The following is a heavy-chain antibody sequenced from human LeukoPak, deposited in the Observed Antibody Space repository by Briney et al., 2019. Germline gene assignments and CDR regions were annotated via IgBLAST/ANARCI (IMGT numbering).Heavy chain of an antibody. D-gene: IGHD1-26*01. CDR2: ISSSGSTI. Sequence: GGSLRLSCAASGFTFSDYYMSWIRQAPGKGLEWVSYISSSGSTIYYADSVKGRFTISRDNAKNSLYLQMNSLRAEDTAVYYWAKAGPVGTAAFDYWGQGTLVTVSS. CDR1: GFTFSDYY. CDR3: AKAGPVGTAAFDY. V-gene: IGHV3-11*01. J-gene: IGHJ4*02.